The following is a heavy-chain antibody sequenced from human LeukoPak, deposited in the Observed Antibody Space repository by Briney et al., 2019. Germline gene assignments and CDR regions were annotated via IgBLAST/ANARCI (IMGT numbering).Heavy chain of an antibody. CDR1: GGSISNYY. CDR2: IYYTGST. Sequence: PSETLSLTCTVSGGSISNYYWNWIRQPPGKGLEWIGYIYYTGSTNYNPSLESRVTMSVDTSKNQFSLNLRSVTPEDTAVYYCARVGITGTTPDYWGLGTLVTVSS. V-gene: IGHV4-59*01. J-gene: IGHJ4*02. CDR3: ARVGITGTTPDY. D-gene: IGHD1-7*01.